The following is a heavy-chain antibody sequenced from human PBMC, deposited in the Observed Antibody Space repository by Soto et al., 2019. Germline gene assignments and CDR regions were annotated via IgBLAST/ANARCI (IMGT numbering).Heavy chain of an antibody. CDR1: GFSVSINY. CDR2: IYSGGTT. CDR3: AGDSTDGDFVDAFEV. D-gene: IGHD4-17*01. Sequence: ELQLVESGGGLVQPGGSLRLSCAASGFSVSINYVNWVRQAPGKGLEWVSVIYSGGTTHYADSVKGRFTISRDTSTNTLYLQMNSLRVEDTAVYYCAGDSTDGDFVDAFEVWGQGTMVTFSS. V-gene: IGHV3-66*01. J-gene: IGHJ3*01.